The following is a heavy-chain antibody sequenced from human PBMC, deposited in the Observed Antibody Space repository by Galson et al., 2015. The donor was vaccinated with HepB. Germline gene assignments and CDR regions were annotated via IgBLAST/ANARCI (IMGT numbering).Heavy chain of an antibody. CDR1: GYTFTGYY. CDR3: ARGASGYSSRGWFDP. V-gene: IGHV1-2*02. D-gene: IGHD6-13*01. J-gene: IGHJ5*02. Sequence: SVKVSCKASGYTFTGYYMHWVRQAPGQGLEWMGGINPNSGGTNYAQKFQGRVTMTRDTSISTAYMELSRLRSDDTAVYYCARGASGYSSRGWFDPWGQGTLVTVSS. CDR2: INPNSGGT.